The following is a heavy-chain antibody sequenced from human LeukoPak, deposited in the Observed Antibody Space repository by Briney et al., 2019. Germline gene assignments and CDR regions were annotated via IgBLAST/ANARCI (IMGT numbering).Heavy chain of an antibody. CDR2: INPSGGST. J-gene: IGHJ4*02. D-gene: IGHD6-19*01. Sequence: ASVKVSCKASGYTFTSYYMHWVRQAPGQGLEWMGIINPSGGSTSYAQKSQGRVTMTRDTSTSTVYMELSSLRSEDTAVYYCARDRRRYSSGWYPIDYWGQGTLVTVSS. CDR1: GYTFTSYY. V-gene: IGHV1-46*01. CDR3: ARDRRRYSSGWYPIDY.